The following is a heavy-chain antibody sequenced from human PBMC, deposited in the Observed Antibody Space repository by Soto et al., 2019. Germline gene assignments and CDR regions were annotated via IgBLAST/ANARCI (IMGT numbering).Heavy chain of an antibody. D-gene: IGHD6-25*01. CDR3: ARNKPKRLACFDY. Sequence: PSETLSLTCTVSGGSISSGGYYWSWIRQHPGKGLEWIGYIYYSGSTYYNPSLKSRVTISVDTSKNQFSLKLSSVTAADTAVYYCARNKPKRLACFDYWGQGTLVTVSS. J-gene: IGHJ4*02. V-gene: IGHV4-31*03. CDR1: GGSISSGGYY. CDR2: IYYSGST.